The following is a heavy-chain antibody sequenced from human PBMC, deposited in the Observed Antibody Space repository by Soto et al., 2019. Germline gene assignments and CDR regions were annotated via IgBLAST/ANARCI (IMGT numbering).Heavy chain of an antibody. CDR2: IFYSGST. Sequence: SETLSLTCNVSGGSISISRSYWAWIRQPPGKGLEWLANIFYSGSTYYNPSLASRVTVSVDTSKNEFSLKLRSVTAADTAVYYCARQPTTGDTDLWFDPWGQGTLVTVSS. D-gene: IGHD2-21*01. V-gene: IGHV4-39*01. CDR1: GGSISISRSY. CDR3: ARQPTTGDTDLWFDP. J-gene: IGHJ5*02.